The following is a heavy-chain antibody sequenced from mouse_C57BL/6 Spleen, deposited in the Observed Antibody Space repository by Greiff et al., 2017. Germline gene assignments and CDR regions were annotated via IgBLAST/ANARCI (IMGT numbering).Heavy chain of an antibody. Sequence: QVQLQQPGAELVKPGASVKMSCKASGYTFTSYWITWVKQRPGQGLEWIGDIYPGSGSTNYNEKFKSKATLTVDTSSSTAYMQLSSLTSEDSAVYYWERRDYEDEGGAMDDWGQGTSVTVSS. CDR1: GYTFTSYW. CDR3: ERRDYEDEGGAMDD. J-gene: IGHJ4*01. CDR2: IYPGSGST. V-gene: IGHV1-55*01. D-gene: IGHD2-3*01.